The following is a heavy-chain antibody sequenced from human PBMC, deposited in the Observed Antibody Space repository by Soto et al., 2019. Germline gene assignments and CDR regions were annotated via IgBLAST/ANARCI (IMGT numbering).Heavy chain of an antibody. V-gene: IGHV3-23*01. CDR3: AKTASMTIRDGFDH. CDR1: GFTFSSYA. J-gene: IGHJ4*02. CDR2: ISGSGSNP. D-gene: IGHD4-17*01. Sequence: EVQVLESGGGLVQPGGSLRLSCAASGFTFSSYAMSWVRQAPGQGLEWVSAISGSGSNPYYADSVKGRFTISRDNSKNTLYLQMNSLRAEDTALYYCAKTASMTIRDGFDHWGQGPLVTVSS.